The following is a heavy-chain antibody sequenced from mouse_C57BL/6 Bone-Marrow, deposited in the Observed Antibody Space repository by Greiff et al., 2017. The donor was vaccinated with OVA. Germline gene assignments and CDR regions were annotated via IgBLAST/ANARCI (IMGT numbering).Heavy chain of an antibody. CDR2: INPGSGGT. J-gene: IGHJ2*01. CDR3: ARDYGSPFFDY. CDR1: GYAFTNYL. D-gene: IGHD1-1*01. V-gene: IGHV1-54*01. Sequence: VQLQQSGAELVRPGTSVKVSCKASGYAFTNYLIEWVKQRPGQGLEWIGVINPGSGGTNYNEKFKGKAKMTADKSSSTAYMQLSSLTSEDSAVYFCARDYGSPFFDYWGQGTTLTVSS.